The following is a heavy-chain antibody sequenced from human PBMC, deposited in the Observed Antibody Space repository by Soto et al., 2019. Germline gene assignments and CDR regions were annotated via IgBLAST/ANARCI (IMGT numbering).Heavy chain of an antibody. J-gene: IGHJ4*02. CDR1: GFTFSSYA. CDR2: ISVSVGST. D-gene: IGHD6-19*01. V-gene: IGHV3-23*01. CDR3: AKVERAVAGIID. Sequence: EVQLLESGGGLVQPGGSLRLSCAASGFTFSSYAMSWVRQAPGKGLDWVSAISVSVGSTYYADSVKGRFTISRDNSKNTLYRQMNSLRAEDTAVYYCAKVERAVAGIIDWGQGTLVTVSS.